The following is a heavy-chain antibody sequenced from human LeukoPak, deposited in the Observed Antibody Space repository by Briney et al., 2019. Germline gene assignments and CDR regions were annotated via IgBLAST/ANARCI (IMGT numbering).Heavy chain of an antibody. CDR3: ARSWWYWDY. Sequence: PSQTLSLTCTVSGDSISSGSFYWSWIRQAAGKGLEWIGRVSSSGRTTYNPSLKSRLTISITTSKNQFSLKVSSVTAADTAVYYCARSWWYWDYWGQGTLVTVSS. CDR1: GDSISSGSFY. J-gene: IGHJ4*02. V-gene: IGHV4-61*02. CDR2: VSSSGRT. D-gene: IGHD2-15*01.